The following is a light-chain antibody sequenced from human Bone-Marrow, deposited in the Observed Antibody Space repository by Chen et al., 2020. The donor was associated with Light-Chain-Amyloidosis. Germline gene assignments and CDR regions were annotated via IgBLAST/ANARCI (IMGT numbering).Light chain of an antibody. Sequence: EIVLTQSPGTLSLSPGERATLSCRASQSVSSAYLAWYQHKPGQAPRLLIYGTSGRAAGIPDRFSGSGSGTDFTLTISRLEREDFAVYYCQQYGTFGTFGRGTKVEIK. J-gene: IGKJ1*01. V-gene: IGKV3-20*01. CDR1: QSVSSAY. CDR2: GTS. CDR3: QQYGTFGT.